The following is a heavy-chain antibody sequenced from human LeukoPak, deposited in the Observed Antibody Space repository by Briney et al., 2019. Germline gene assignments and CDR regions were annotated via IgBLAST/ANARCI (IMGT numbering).Heavy chain of an antibody. D-gene: IGHD3-10*01. CDR1: GYTFTNYD. CDR3: ARASSVLLIDY. CDR2: IISYNGNT. J-gene: IGHJ4*02. V-gene: IGHV1-18*01. Sequence: ASVKVSCKASGYTFTNYDISWVRQAPGQGLAWMGWIISYNGNTNYAQNLQDRVAMTTDTSTSTAYMELRSLRSDDTAVYYCARASSVLLIDYWGQGTLVTVSS.